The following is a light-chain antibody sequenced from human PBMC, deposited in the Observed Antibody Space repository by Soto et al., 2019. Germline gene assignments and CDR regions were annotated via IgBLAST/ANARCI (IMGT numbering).Light chain of an antibody. CDR2: AAS. CDR3: QQSYSTPPIT. Sequence: DIQMTQSPSSLSASVGDRVTITGRASQSISRNLNWYQQKPGKAPKLLIYAASSLQSGVPSRFSGSGSGTDFTLTISSLQPEDFATYYCQQSYSTPPITFGQGTRLEIK. CDR1: QSISRN. J-gene: IGKJ5*01. V-gene: IGKV1-39*01.